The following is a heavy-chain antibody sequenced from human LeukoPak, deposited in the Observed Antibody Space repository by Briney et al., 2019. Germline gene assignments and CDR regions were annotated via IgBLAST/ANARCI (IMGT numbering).Heavy chain of an antibody. J-gene: IGHJ4*02. V-gene: IGHV5-51*01. CDR2: IYPGDSDT. Sequence: GESLKISCKASGYIFTNYWIGWVRQMPGKGLEWMGIIYPGDSDTRYSPSFQGQVTISADKSISTAYLQWSSLKASDTAMYYCARNLGDSSGYYYLGYWGQGTLVTVSS. D-gene: IGHD3-22*01. CDR1: GYIFTNYW. CDR3: ARNLGDSSGYYYLGY.